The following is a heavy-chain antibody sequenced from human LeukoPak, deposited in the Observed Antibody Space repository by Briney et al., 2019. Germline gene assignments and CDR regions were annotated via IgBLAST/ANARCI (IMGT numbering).Heavy chain of an antibody. J-gene: IGHJ4*02. Sequence: SETLSLTCTVSGGSIGNDYWGWIRQPPGKGLEWIGHIYNSGATNYNPSLKSRVTISVDTSKNHFSLKLTSVTAADTAVYYCARLGATASFDYWGQGTLVTVSS. D-gene: IGHD1-26*01. CDR2: IYNSGAT. CDR3: ARLGATASFDY. CDR1: GGSIGNDY. V-gene: IGHV4-59*01.